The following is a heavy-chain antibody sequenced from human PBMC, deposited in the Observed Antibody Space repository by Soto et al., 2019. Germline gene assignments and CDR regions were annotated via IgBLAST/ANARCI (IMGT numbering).Heavy chain of an antibody. Sequence: PSETLSLTCTVSGGSISSSTYYWSWIRQPPGKGLEWIGEINHSGSTNYNPSLKSRVTISVDTSKNQFSLKLSSVTAADTAVYYCARGCTLYYDILTGYYRVNWFDPWGQGTLVTVSS. V-gene: IGHV4-39*07. CDR3: ARGCTLYYDILTGYYRVNWFDP. CDR1: GGSISSSTYY. D-gene: IGHD3-9*01. J-gene: IGHJ5*02. CDR2: INHSGST.